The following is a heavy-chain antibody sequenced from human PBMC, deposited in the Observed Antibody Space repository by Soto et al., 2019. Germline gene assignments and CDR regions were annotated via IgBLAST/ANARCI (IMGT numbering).Heavy chain of an antibody. CDR1: GGSISSSSYY. CDR2: IYYSGST. V-gene: IGHV4-39*01. CDR3: ARHEGLDY. Sequence: SETLSLTCTVSGGSISSSSYYWGWIRQPPGKGLEWIGSIYYSGSTYYNPSLKSRVTISVDTSKNQFSLKLSSVTAADTAVYYCARHEGLDYWGQGTLVTVSS. J-gene: IGHJ4*02.